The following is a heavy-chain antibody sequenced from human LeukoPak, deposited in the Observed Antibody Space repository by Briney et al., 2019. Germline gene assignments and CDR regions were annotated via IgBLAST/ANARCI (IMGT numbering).Heavy chain of an antibody. J-gene: IGHJ6*02. CDR1: GFTFSDHY. CDR3: ARGRVRYYGSGSYYNEGRVYYYYGMDV. D-gene: IGHD3-10*01. Sequence: GSLRLSCAASGFTFSDHYMDWVRQPPGKVLEWIGEINHSGSTNYNPSLKSRVTISVDTSKNQFSLKLSSVTAADTAVYYCARGRVRYYGSGSYYNEGRVYYYYGMDVWGQGTTVTVSS. V-gene: IGHV4-34*01. CDR2: INHSGST.